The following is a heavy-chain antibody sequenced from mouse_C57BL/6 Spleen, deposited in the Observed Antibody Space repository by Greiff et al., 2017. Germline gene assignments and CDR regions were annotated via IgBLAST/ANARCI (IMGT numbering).Heavy chain of an antibody. J-gene: IGHJ2*01. CDR3: ARRDYYFDY. CDR2: IDPSDSYT. Sequence: QVQLQQPGAELVKPGASVKLSCKASGYTFTSYWMQWVKQRPGQGLEWIGEIDPSDSYTNYNHKFKGKATLTVDTSSSTAYMQLSSLTSEDSAVYYCARRDYYFDYWGQGTTLTVSS. CDR1: GYTFTSYW. V-gene: IGHV1-50*01.